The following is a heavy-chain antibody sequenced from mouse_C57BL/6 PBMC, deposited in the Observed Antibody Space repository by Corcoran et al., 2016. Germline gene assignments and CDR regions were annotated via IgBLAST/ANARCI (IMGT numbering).Heavy chain of an antibody. V-gene: IGHV9-3*01. D-gene: IGHD1-1*01. CDR2: INTYSGVP. CDR3: ARDHYYGSSYGVFAY. Sequence: QIQLVQSGPELKKPGETVKISCKASWYTFTTYGMSWVKQAPGKGLKWMGWINTYSGVPTYADDFKGRFAFSLETSASTAYLKINNLKNEDTATYFCARDHYYGSSYGVFAYWGQGTLVTVSA. CDR1: WYTFTTYG. J-gene: IGHJ3*01.